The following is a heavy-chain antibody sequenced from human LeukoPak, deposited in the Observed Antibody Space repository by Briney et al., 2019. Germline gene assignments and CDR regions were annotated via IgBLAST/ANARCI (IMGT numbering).Heavy chain of an antibody. CDR1: GYTFTSYD. Sequence: ASVKVSYKASGYTFTSYDINWVRQATGQGLEWMGWMNPNSGNTGYAQKFQGRVTMTRNTSISTAYMELSSLRSEDTAVYYCARGLGFDDFWSGYQYYYYYYGMDVWGQGTTVTVSS. D-gene: IGHD3-3*01. CDR3: ARGLGFDDFWSGYQYYYYYYGMDV. CDR2: MNPNSGNT. V-gene: IGHV1-8*01. J-gene: IGHJ6*02.